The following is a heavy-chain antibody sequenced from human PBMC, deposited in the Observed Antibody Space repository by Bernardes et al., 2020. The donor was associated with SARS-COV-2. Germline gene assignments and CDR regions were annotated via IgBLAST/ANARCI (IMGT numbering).Heavy chain of an antibody. CDR1: GYTFTDYY. CDR3: ASVTWSQRDDFDV. CDR2: VNAKSGDT. J-gene: IGHJ3*01. D-gene: IGHD1-26*01. V-gene: IGHV1-2*02. Sequence: ASVKVSCKASGYTFTDYYLHWVRQAPGQGLEWMGWVNAKSGDTDYAQKFRGRVTMTRDTAISTAYMELRRLTSDDTALYYCASVTWSQRDDFDVWGQGTMVTVSS.